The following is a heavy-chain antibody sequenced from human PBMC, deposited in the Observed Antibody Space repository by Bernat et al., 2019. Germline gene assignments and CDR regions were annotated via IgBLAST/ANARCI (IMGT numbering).Heavy chain of an antibody. D-gene: IGHD6-13*01. CDR2: ISYDGSNK. J-gene: IGHJ6*02. CDR1: GFTFSSYG. Sequence: QVQLVESGGGVVQPGRSLRLSCAASGFTFSSYGMHWVRQAPGKGLEWVAVISYDGSNKYYADSVKGRFTISRDNSKNTLYLQMNSLRVEDTAVYYCVLGGSSWLYYYGMDVWGQGTTVTVSS. CDR3: VLGGSSWLYYYGMDV. V-gene: IGHV3-30*03.